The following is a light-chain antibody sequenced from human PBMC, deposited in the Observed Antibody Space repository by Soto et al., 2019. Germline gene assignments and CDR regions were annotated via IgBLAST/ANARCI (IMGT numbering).Light chain of an antibody. CDR2: EVS. Sequence: QSVLTQPASVSGSPGQSITISCTGTSSDVGGYNLVSWYQQHPGKAPKLMIYEVSKRPSGVSNRFSGSKSGNTASLTISGLQAEDEADYYCCSYAGSSTLYVFGTGTKVTAL. CDR3: CSYAGSSTLYV. J-gene: IGLJ1*01. CDR1: SSDVGGYNL. V-gene: IGLV2-23*02.